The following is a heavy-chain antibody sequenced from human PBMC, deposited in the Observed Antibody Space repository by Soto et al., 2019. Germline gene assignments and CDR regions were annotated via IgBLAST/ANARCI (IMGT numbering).Heavy chain of an antibody. Sequence: PSETLSLTCTVSGGSISGYYWTWLRQPPGKGLEWIGFVYFSGSTKYNPLLKSRVTISVDTSKNQFSLRLSSVTAADTAVYYCARHGRSAYHEDFRHWGQGTLVIVSS. CDR3: ARHGRSAYHEDFRH. J-gene: IGHJ1*01. D-gene: IGHD3-3*01. CDR2: VYFSGST. V-gene: IGHV4-59*08. CDR1: GGSISGYY.